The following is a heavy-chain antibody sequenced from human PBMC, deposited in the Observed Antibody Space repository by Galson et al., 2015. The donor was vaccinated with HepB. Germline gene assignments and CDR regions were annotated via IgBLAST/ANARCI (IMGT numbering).Heavy chain of an antibody. J-gene: IGHJ4*02. Sequence: SVKVSCKASGYKFTSYYMHWVRQAPGQGLEWMGIINSSGGSTDDAQKFRGRLTMTRDTSTSTVFMELSSLGSEDTAVYHCARGVLLWDGPDYWGQGTLVTVSS. V-gene: IGHV1-46*01. D-gene: IGHD3-10*01. CDR3: ARGVLLWDGPDY. CDR2: INSSGGST. CDR1: GYKFTSYY.